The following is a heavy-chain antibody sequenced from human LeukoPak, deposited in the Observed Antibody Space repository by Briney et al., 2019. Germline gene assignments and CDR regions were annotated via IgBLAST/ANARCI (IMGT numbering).Heavy chain of an antibody. CDR1: GFTFSTYL. V-gene: IGHV3-7*01. D-gene: IGHD3-3*01. J-gene: IGHJ4*02. CDR3: AREGYDFWSGYSFYFDY. CDR2: IKQDGSEK. Sequence: GESLRLSCAASGFTFSTYLMSWVRQAPGKGLEWVANIKQDGSEKYYVDSVKGRFTISRDNAKNSLYLQMNSLRAEDTAVYYCAREGYDFWSGYSFYFDYWGQGTLVTVSS.